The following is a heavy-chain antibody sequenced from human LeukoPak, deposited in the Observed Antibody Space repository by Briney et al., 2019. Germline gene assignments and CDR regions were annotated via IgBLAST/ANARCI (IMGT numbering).Heavy chain of an antibody. CDR3: AKVITFGGVIAGRWANFDY. Sequence: PAGSLRLSCAASGFTLSSGAMSWVRQAPARGLEWVSAISVSGNTYHADSVKGRFTITRDSAKNTLYLQMNRLRAEDAAVYYCAKVITFGGVIAGRWANFDYWGQGTLVTVSS. CDR1: GFTLSSGA. CDR2: ISVSGNT. J-gene: IGHJ4*02. V-gene: IGHV3-23*01. D-gene: IGHD3-16*02.